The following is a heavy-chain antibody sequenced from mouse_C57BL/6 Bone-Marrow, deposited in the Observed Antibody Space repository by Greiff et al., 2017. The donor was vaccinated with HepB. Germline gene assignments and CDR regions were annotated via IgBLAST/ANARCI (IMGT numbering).Heavy chain of an antibody. Sequence: ESGPGLVKPSQSLSLTCSVTGYSITSGYYWNWIRQFPGNKLEWMGYISYDGSNNYNPSLKNRISITRDTSKNQFFLKLNSVTTEDTATYYCARERDGYYSRIDYWGQGTTLTVSS. CDR3: ARERDGYYSRIDY. CDR1: GYSITSGYY. V-gene: IGHV3-6*01. D-gene: IGHD2-12*01. J-gene: IGHJ2*01. CDR2: ISYDGSN.